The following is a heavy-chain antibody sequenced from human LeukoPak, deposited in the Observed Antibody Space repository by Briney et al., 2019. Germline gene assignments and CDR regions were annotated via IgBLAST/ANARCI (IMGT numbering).Heavy chain of an antibody. CDR3: ARAEGDGSGYPTDY. Sequence: TGGSLRLSCAASGFTFSSYEMNWVRQAPGKGLEWVSYISSSGSTIYYADSVKGRFTISRDNAKNSLYLQMDSLRAEDTALYHCARAEGDGSGYPTDYWGQGPLVTVSS. CDR2: ISSSGSTI. V-gene: IGHV3-48*03. CDR1: GFTFSSYE. J-gene: IGHJ4*02. D-gene: IGHD3-10*01.